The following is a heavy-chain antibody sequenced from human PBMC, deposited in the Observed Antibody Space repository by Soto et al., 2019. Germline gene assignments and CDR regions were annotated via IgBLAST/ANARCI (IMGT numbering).Heavy chain of an antibody. D-gene: IGHD2-2*01. CDR3: ARTRPYCSSTSCDLYYYYGMDV. Sequence: SGPTLVNPTQTLTLTCTFSGFSLSTSGVGVSWIRQPPGKALEWLALIDWDDDKYYSTSLKTRLTISKDTSKNQVVLTMTNMDPVDTATYYCARTRPYCSSTSCDLYYYYGMDVWGQGTTVTVSS. CDR2: IDWDDDK. J-gene: IGHJ6*02. V-gene: IGHV2-70*01. CDR1: GFSLSTSGVG.